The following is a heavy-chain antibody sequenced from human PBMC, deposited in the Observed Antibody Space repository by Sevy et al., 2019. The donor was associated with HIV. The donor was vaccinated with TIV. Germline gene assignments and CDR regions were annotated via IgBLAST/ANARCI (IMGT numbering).Heavy chain of an antibody. D-gene: IGHD3-3*01. J-gene: IGHJ6*02. CDR3: ARDYYDFWSGYLDINYYYYGMDV. V-gene: IGHV3-74*01. Sequence: GGSLRLSCAASGFTFSSYWMHWVRQAPGKGLVWVSRINSDGSSTSYADSVKGRFTISRDNAKNTLYLQMSSLRAEDTAVYYCARDYYDFWSGYLDINYYYYGMDVWGQGTTVTVSS. CDR2: INSDGSST. CDR1: GFTFSSYW.